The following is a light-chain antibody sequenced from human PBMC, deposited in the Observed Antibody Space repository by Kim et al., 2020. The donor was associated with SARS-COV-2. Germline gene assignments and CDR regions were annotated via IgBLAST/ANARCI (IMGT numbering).Light chain of an antibody. CDR3: NSRDISGNHVV. CDR1: SLRRYY. CDR2: GKS. Sequence: SSELTQDPAVSVALGQTVRITCQGDSLRRYYASWYQQKPGQAPVLVIYGKSNRPSGIPDRFSGSSSGNTASLTITGAQAEDEADYYCNSRDISGNHVVFGGGTQLTVL. V-gene: IGLV3-19*01. J-gene: IGLJ2*01.